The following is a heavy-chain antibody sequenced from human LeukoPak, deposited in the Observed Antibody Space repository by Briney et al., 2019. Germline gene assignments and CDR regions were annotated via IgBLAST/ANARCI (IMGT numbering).Heavy chain of an antibody. CDR2: IKPDGSEG. D-gene: IGHD2/OR15-2a*01. J-gene: IGHJ4*02. V-gene: IGHV3-7*01. CDR1: GFTFTTSW. Sequence: GALRLSCAASGFTFTTSWMTWVRQAPGKGLEWVATIKPDGSEGYYPGSLKGRFTISRDNAKNTVFLQLSSLRGEDTAVYFCTRDREYGTFDCWGQGTLVTVSS. CDR3: TRDREYGTFDC.